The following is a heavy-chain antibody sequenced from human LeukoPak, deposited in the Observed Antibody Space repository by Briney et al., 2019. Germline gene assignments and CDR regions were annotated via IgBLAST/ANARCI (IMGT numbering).Heavy chain of an antibody. CDR3: ERHYGDDSSGYSFDY. CDR1: GDSISGSSYY. Sequence: PSETLSLSCSVSGDSISGSSYYWAWIRQPPGKGLEWIGSISYSGSIYYNPSLKSRVTISVATSKNQFSLKLSSVTAADTVMYYCERHYGDDSSGYSFDYWGQGTLVTVSS. D-gene: IGHD3-22*01. J-gene: IGHJ4*02. CDR2: ISYSGSI. V-gene: IGHV4-39*01.